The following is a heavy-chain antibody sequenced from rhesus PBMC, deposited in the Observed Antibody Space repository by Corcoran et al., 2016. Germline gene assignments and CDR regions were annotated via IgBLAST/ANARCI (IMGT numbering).Heavy chain of an antibody. V-gene: IGHV4S9*01. CDR1: GGSISDSYY. CDR2: IYGNSAST. CDR3: AIGWQQLPFDD. D-gene: IGHD6-43*01. Sequence: QVQLQESGPGLVKPSETLSLTCAVSGGSISDSYYWNWIRQPPGKGLGWIGNIYGNSASTYDNPSLKRRGTISKDTSKNQFFLKLSSVTAADTAGYYGAIGWQQLPFDDWGQGVLVTVSS. J-gene: IGHJ4*01.